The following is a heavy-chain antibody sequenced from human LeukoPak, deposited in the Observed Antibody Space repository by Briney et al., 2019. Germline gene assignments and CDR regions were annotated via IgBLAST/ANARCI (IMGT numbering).Heavy chain of an antibody. CDR1: GYSFTSYW. Sequence: GESLKISCXGSGYSFTSYWIGWVRQMPGKGLEWMGIIYPGDSDTRYSPSFQGQVTISADKSISTAYLHWSSLKASDTAMYYCARRRSRGGSSTSPGFDPWGQGTLVTVSS. D-gene: IGHD2-2*01. V-gene: IGHV5-51*01. CDR3: ARRRSRGGSSTSPGFDP. CDR2: IYPGDSDT. J-gene: IGHJ5*02.